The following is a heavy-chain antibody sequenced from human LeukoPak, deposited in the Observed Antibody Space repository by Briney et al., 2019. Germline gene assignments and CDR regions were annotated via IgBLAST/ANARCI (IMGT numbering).Heavy chain of an antibody. CDR2: ISSSSSYI. D-gene: IGHD3-3*01. J-gene: IGHJ6*03. Sequence: GGSLRLSCAASGFTFSSYSMNWVRQAPGKGLEWVSSISSSSSYIYYADSVKGRFTIPRDNAKNSLYLQMNSLRAEDTAVYYCASGAYYDFWSGYDHYYYMDVWGKGTTVTVSS. CDR3: ASGAYYDFWSGYDHYYYMDV. V-gene: IGHV3-21*01. CDR1: GFTFSSYS.